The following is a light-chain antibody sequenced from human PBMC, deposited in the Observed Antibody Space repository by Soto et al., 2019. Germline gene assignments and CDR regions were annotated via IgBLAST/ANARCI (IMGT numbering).Light chain of an antibody. CDR1: RSDVGGYNY. CDR3: SSYASSSTV. V-gene: IGLV2-14*01. CDR2: EVS. J-gene: IGLJ2*01. Sequence: QSALTQPASVSGSPGQSITISCTGTRSDVGGYNYVSWYQQHPGKAPKLMIYEVSNRPSGVSNRFSGSKSVNTASLTISGLQAEDEADYYCSSYASSSTVFGGGTKLTVL.